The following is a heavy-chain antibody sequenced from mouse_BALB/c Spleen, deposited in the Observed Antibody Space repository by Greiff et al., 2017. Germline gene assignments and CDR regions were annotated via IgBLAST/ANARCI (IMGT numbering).Heavy chain of an antibody. V-gene: IGHV7-3*02. CDR2: IRNKANGYTT. J-gene: IGHJ1*01. Sequence: EVKLVESGGGLVQPGGSLRLSCAPSGFTFTDYYMSWVRQPPGKALEWLGFIRNKANGYTTEYSASVKGRFTISRDNSQSILYLQMNTLRAEDSATYYCARGDYDYVWYFEGGGEGTTVTGCS. CDR3: ARGDYDYVWYFEG. D-gene: IGHD2-4*01. CDR1: GFTFTDYY.